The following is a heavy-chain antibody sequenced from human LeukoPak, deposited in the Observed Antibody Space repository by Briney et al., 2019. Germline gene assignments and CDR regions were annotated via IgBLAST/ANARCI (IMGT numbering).Heavy chain of an antibody. V-gene: IGHV4-31*03. CDR3: ARDPRGDITGTTFDR. CDR2: VSYSGST. J-gene: IGHJ5*02. Sequence: SETLSLTCTLSGGSITSGRYYWTRIRQHPQRGLEWIGYVSYSGSTNYNSSLKSRLTISADTSKNQFYLRLTSVTAADTAVYYCARDPRGDITGTTFDRWGQGTLVTVSS. CDR1: GGSITSGRYY. D-gene: IGHD1-20*01.